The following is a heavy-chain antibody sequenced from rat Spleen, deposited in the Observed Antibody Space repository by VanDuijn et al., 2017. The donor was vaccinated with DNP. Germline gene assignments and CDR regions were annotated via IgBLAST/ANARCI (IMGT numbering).Heavy chain of an antibody. CDR1: GYSLPSNY. CDR2: ISYSGIT. V-gene: IGHV3-1*01. CDR3: ARWSRYFDY. Sequence: EVQLQQSGPGLVKPSQSLSLTCSVTGYSLPSNYWAWIRKFPGNKMEWMAYISYSGITGYNPSLKSRISITKDTSKDQFFLQFNSVTTEDTATYYCARWSRYFDYWGQGVMVRVSS. J-gene: IGHJ2*01.